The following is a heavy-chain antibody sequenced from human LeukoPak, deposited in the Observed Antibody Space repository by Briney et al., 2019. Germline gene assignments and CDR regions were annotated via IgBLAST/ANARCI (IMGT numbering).Heavy chain of an antibody. CDR1: GFTFSSYS. Sequence: GGSPRLSCAASGFTFSSYSMNWVRQAPGKGLEWVSYISSSSSTIYYADSVKGRFTISRDNAKNSQYLQMNSLRAEDTAVYYCAREHSSGYYMDVWGKGTTVTVSS. J-gene: IGHJ6*03. V-gene: IGHV3-48*01. D-gene: IGHD6-19*01. CDR3: AREHSSGYYMDV. CDR2: ISSSSSTI.